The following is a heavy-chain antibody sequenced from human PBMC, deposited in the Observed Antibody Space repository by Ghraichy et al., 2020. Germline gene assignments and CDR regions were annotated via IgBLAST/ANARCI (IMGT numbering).Heavy chain of an antibody. V-gene: IGHV4-59*01. CDR2: IYYSGST. Sequence: SKTLSLTCTVSGGSISSYYWSWIRQPPGKGLEWIGYIYYSGSTNYNPSLKSRVTISVDTSKNQFSLKLSSVTAADTAVYYCARGDGIVGATYWFDPWGQGTLVPVSS. D-gene: IGHD1-26*01. CDR3: ARGDGIVGATYWFDP. CDR1: GGSISSYY. J-gene: IGHJ5*02.